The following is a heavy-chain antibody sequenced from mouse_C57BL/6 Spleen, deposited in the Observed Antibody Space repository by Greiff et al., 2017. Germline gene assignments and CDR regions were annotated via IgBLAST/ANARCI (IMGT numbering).Heavy chain of an antibody. D-gene: IGHD4-1*01. CDR3: AKEKLGKRYFDV. J-gene: IGHJ1*03. V-gene: IGHV1-26*01. CDR2: INPNNGGT. Sequence: EVQLQQSGPELVKPGASVKISCKASGYTFTDYYMNWVKQSHGKSLEWIGDINPNNGGTSYNQKFKGKATLTVDKSSSTAYMELRSLTSEDSAVYYCAKEKLGKRYFDVWGTGTTVTVSS. CDR1: GYTFTDYY.